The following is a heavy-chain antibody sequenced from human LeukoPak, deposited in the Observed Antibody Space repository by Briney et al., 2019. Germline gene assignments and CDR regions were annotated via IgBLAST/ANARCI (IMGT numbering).Heavy chain of an antibody. J-gene: IGHJ5*02. Sequence: GGSLRLSCAASGFTFSSYAMHWVRQAPGKGLEWVAVISYEGSNKYYADSVKGRFTISRDNSKNTLYLQMNSLRAEDTAVYYCAREVVAAAGTWFDPWGQGTLVTVSS. CDR1: GFTFSSYA. CDR2: ISYEGSNK. D-gene: IGHD6-13*01. CDR3: AREVVAAAGTWFDP. V-gene: IGHV3-30-3*01.